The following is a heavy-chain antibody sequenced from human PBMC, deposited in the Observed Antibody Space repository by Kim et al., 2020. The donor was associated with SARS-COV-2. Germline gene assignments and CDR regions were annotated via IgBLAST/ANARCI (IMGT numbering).Heavy chain of an antibody. J-gene: IGHJ4*02. CDR2: INPNSGGT. CDR3: ARDLPPEVTIFGVVIREYYLDY. D-gene: IGHD3-3*01. V-gene: IGHV1-2*06. CDR1: GYTFTGYY. Sequence: ASVKVSCKASGYTFTGYYMHWVRQAPGQGLEWMGRINPNSGGTNYAQKFQGRVTMTRDTSISTAYMELSRLRSDDTAVYYCARDLPPEVTIFGVVIREYYLDYWGQGTLDTVSS.